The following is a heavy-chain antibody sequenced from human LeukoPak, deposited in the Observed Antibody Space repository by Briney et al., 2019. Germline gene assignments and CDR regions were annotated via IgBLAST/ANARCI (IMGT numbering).Heavy chain of an antibody. J-gene: IGHJ4*02. Sequence: GGSLRLSCAASGFTFSDYYMSWVRQAPGKGLEWVSYISSSGSTIYYADSVKGRFTISRDNAKNSLYLQMNSLRAEDTAVYYCASGPGSGSYYNNYFDYWGQGTLVTVSS. CDR1: GFTFSDYY. CDR3: ASGPGSGSYYNNYFDY. V-gene: IGHV3-11*04. CDR2: ISSSGSTI. D-gene: IGHD3-10*01.